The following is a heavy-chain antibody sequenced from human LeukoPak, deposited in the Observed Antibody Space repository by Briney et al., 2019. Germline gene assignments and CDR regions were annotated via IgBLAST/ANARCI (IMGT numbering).Heavy chain of an antibody. CDR1: GGSISSSNW. Sequence: SGTLSLTCAVSGGSISSSNWWSWVRQPPGKGLEWIGEIYHSGSTNYNPSLKSRVTISVDKSKNQFSLKLSSVTAADTAVYYCAVTIGYSSGWSLGGAFDIWGQGTMVTVSS. V-gene: IGHV4-4*02. CDR2: IYHSGST. J-gene: IGHJ3*02. D-gene: IGHD6-19*01. CDR3: AVTIGYSSGWSLGGAFDI.